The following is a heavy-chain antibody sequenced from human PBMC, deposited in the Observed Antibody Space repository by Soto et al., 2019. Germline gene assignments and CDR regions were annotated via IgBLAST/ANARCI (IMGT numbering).Heavy chain of an antibody. D-gene: IGHD3-22*01. CDR1: GGSFSGYY. CDR2: INHSGST. CDR3: ARKGNYYDSSGYGY. V-gene: IGHV4-34*01. Sequence: PSETLSLTCAVYGGSFSGYYWSWIRQPPGKGLEWIGEINHSGSTNYNPSLKSRVTISVDTSKNQFSLKLSSVTAADTAVYYCARKGNYYDSSGYGYWGQGTLVTVSS. J-gene: IGHJ4*02.